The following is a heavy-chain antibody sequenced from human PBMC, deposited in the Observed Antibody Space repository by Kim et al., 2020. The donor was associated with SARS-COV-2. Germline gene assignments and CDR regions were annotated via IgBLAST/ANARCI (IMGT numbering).Heavy chain of an antibody. V-gene: IGHV4-34*01. Sequence: SETLSLTCAVYGGSFSGYYWSWIRQPPGKGLEWIGEINHSGSTNYNPSLKSRLTTSVDTSKNQFSLKLSSVTAADTAVYYCARGVSVNTGVTLGLGYYYYYGMDVWVQGTTVTVSS. CDR1: GGSFSGYY. D-gene: IGHD3-16*01. CDR3: ARGVSVNTGVTLGLGYYYYYGMDV. CDR2: INHSGST. J-gene: IGHJ6*02.